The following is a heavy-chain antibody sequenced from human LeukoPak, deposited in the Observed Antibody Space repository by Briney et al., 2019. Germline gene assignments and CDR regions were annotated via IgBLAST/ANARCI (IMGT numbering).Heavy chain of an antibody. CDR3: ARSNRTYYDLWSGSYYYGMDV. CDR2: IYYSGST. Sequence: PSETLSLTCTVSGGSISSYYWSWIRQPPGKGLEWIGYIYYSGSTNYNPSLKSRVTISVDTSKNQFSLKLSSVTAADTAVYYCARSNRTYYDLWSGSYYYGMDVWGQGTTVTVSS. D-gene: IGHD3-3*01. J-gene: IGHJ6*02. V-gene: IGHV4-59*01. CDR1: GGSISSYY.